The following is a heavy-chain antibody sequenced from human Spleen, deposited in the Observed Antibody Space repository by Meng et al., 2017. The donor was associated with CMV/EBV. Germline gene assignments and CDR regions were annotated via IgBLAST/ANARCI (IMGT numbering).Heavy chain of an antibody. CDR1: SFSGYF. Sequence: SFSGYFWTWSRQPPGKGLEWIGEINHRGSTNYNPSVESRISISVDTSKNQFSLKMPSVTAADTAVYYCARRGPSYTSSSSPSGHIDYWGQGTLVTVSS. D-gene: IGHD6-13*01. CDR2: INHRGST. J-gene: IGHJ4*02. V-gene: IGHV4-34*01. CDR3: ARRGPSYTSSSSPSGHIDY.